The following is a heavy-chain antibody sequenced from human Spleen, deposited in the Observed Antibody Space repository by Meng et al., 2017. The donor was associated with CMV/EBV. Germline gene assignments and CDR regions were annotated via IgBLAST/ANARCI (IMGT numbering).Heavy chain of an antibody. D-gene: IGHD2-2*01. CDR2: ISSSSSYI. Sequence: GGSLRLSCAASGFTFSSYWMSWVRQAPGKGLEWVSSISSSSSYIYYADSVKGRFTISRDNARNSLYLQMNSLRAEDTAVYYCARVSIVVVPAAKSSGFDIWGQGTMVTVSS. V-gene: IGHV3-21*01. J-gene: IGHJ3*02. CDR3: ARVSIVVVPAAKSSGFDI. CDR1: GFTFSSYW.